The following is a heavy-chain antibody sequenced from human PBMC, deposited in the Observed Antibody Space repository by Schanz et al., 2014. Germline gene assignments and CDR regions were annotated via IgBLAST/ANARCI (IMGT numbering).Heavy chain of an antibody. CDR2: ISLDGSNQ. V-gene: IGHV3-30*03. CDR3: VRDTDYHFDY. J-gene: IGHJ4*02. D-gene: IGHD4-17*01. CDR1: GFTFSSYG. Sequence: QLQLVESGGGVVQPGRSLRLSCAASGFTFSSYGMHWVRQAPGKGLEWVAIISLDGSNQYYADSVKGRFTISRDNSKNTLYLQMNSLRAEDTAVYYCVRDTDYHFDYWGQGTLVTVSS.